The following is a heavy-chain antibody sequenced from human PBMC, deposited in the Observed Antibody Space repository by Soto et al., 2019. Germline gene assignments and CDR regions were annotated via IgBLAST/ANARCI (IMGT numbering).Heavy chain of an antibody. V-gene: IGHV1-69*13. CDR3: AREFFIGFRSGDQTGNWFDP. D-gene: IGHD3-10*01. CDR2: IIPIFGTA. Sequence: SVKVSCKASGGTFSSYAISWVRQAPGQGLEWMGGIIPIFGTANYAQKFQGRVTITADESTSTAYMELSSLRSEDTAVYYCAREFFIGFRSGDQTGNWFDPWGQGTLVTVSS. CDR1: GGTFSSYA. J-gene: IGHJ5*02.